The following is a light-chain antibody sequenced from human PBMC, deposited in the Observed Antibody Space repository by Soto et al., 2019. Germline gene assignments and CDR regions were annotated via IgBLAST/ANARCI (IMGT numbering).Light chain of an antibody. CDR1: QDVGKW. J-gene: IGKJ1*01. Sequence: IQMTQSPSSVSASVGDRVTITCRASQDVGKWLAWYQQKPGKAPTLLIHGASSLQSGVPSRYSGSGHGTDFTLTISSLQPDDFATYYCQQYNSYRTFGQGTKVDIK. CDR2: GAS. V-gene: IGKV1D-16*01. CDR3: QQYNSYRT.